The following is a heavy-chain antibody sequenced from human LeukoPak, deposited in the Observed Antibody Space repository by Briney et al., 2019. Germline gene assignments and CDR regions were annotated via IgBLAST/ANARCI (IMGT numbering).Heavy chain of an antibody. CDR3: TRGRGSYGWFGP. CDR2: ISSDGSNT. CDR1: GFTVSSFW. D-gene: IGHD3-10*01. V-gene: IGHV3-74*01. Sequence: PGGSLRLSCAASGFTVSSFWMHWVRQAPGKGLVWVSRISSDGSNTYYADSVKGRFTISRDTAMNTLYLQMNSLRVEDTADYYCTRGRGSYGWFGPWGQGTQVTVSS. J-gene: IGHJ5*02.